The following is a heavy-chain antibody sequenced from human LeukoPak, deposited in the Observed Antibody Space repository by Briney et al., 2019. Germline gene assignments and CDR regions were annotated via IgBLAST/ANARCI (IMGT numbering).Heavy chain of an antibody. CDR2: ISYDGSNK. Sequence: GGSLRLSCAASGLTFSKYVMSWVRQAPGKGLEWVAVISYDGSNKYYADSVKGRFTISRDNSKNTLYLQMNSLRAEDTAVYYCAKVGYYDSSGYPDYWGQGTLVTVSS. V-gene: IGHV3-30*18. CDR1: GLTFSKYV. D-gene: IGHD3-22*01. J-gene: IGHJ4*02. CDR3: AKVGYYDSSGYPDY.